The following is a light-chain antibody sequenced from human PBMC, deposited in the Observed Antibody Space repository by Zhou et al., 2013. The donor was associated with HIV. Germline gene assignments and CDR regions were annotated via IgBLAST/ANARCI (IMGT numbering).Light chain of an antibody. J-gene: IGKJ4*01. CDR3: QQYHARPPALT. V-gene: IGKV3-15*01. CDR2: GAI. CDR1: QSVSTN. Sequence: EIVMTQSPATLSVSPGERATLSCRASQSVSTNLAWYQQKPGQAPRLLIYGAITRATGIPARFSGSRSGTEFTLTISSMQSEDSAVYYCQQYHARPPALTFGGGSEGGDQT.